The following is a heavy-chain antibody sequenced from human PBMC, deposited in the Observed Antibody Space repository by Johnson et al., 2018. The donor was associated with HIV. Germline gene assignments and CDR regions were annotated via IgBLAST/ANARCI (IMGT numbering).Heavy chain of an antibody. D-gene: IGHD2-15*01. Sequence: QVQLVESGGGLVKPGGSLRLSCAASGFTFSSYAFHWVRQAPAKGLEWVAAISYDGSDKYHADSVKGRFTISRDSSKNTLYLEMNTLRPEDTAVYYCARDPDVTPGAFDIWGQGTMVTVSS. CDR3: ARDPDVTPGAFDI. CDR2: ISYDGSDK. CDR1: GFTFSSYA. V-gene: IGHV3-30*04. J-gene: IGHJ3*02.